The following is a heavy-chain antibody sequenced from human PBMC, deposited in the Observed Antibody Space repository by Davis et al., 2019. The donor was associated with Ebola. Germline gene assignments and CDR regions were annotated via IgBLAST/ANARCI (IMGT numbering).Heavy chain of an antibody. V-gene: IGHV4-59*11. CDR1: GGSISSHY. J-gene: IGHJ4*02. Sequence: PSETLSLTCTVSGGSISSHYWSWIRQPPGKGLEWIGYIYYSGSTNYNPSLKSRVTISVDTSKNQFSLKLSSVTAADTAVYYCARGGIAAADWGQGTLVTVSS. CDR2: IYYSGST. D-gene: IGHD6-13*01. CDR3: ARGGIAAAD.